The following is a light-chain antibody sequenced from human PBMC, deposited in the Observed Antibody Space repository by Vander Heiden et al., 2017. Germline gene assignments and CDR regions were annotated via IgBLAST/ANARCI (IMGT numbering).Light chain of an antibody. CDR2: GAS. J-gene: IGKJ4*01. Sequence: EIVMPQSPATLSVSPGERATLSCRASQSVSSNLAWYQQKPGQAPRLLIYGASTRATGIPARFSGSGSGTEFILTISSLQSEDFAVYYCQQYNNWPLTFGGGTKVEIK. V-gene: IGKV3-15*01. CDR3: QQYNNWPLT. CDR1: QSVSSN.